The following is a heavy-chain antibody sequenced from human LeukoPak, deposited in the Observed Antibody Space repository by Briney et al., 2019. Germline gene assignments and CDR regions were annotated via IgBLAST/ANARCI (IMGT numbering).Heavy chain of an antibody. J-gene: IGHJ3*02. CDR2: INSDGSST. V-gene: IGHV3-74*01. Sequence: GGSLRLSCAASGFTFSSYSMNWVRQAPGKGLVWVSRINSDGSSTSYADSVKGRFTISRDNAKNTLYLQMNSLRAEDTAVYYCARTYYDFWSGYSHDAFDIWGQGTMVTVSS. CDR1: GFTFSSYS. CDR3: ARTYYDFWSGYSHDAFDI. D-gene: IGHD3-3*01.